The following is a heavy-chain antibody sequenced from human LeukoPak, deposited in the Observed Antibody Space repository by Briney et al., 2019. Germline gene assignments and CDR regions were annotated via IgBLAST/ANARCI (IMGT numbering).Heavy chain of an antibody. CDR2: IYTSGST. J-gene: IGHJ4*02. CDR3: ARDRIDSSGYYSYLIFDY. CDR1: GGSISSYY. D-gene: IGHD3-22*01. Sequence: SETLSLTCTVSGGSISSYYWSWIRQPAGKGLEWIGRIYTSGSTNYNPSLKSRVTISVDTSKNQFSLKLSSVTAADTAVYYCARDRIDSSGYYSYLIFDYWGQGTLVTVSS. V-gene: IGHV4-4*07.